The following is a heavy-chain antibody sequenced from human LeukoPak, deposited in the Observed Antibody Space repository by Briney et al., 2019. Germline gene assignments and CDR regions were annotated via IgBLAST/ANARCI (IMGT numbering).Heavy chain of an antibody. CDR2: INTDGRST. V-gene: IGHV3-74*01. CDR1: GFTFSNYW. D-gene: IGHD2-21*01. CDR3: ARVILYYYGMDV. J-gene: IGHJ6*02. Sequence: GGSLRLSCATSGFTFSNYWMHWVRQVPGKGLVWVSRINTDGRSTAYADSVKGRFTISRDNAKNTLYLQMNSLRAEDTAVYYCARVILYYYGMDVWGQGTTVTVSS.